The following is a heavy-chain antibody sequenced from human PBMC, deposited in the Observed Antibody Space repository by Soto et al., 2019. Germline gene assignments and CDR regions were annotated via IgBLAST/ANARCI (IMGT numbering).Heavy chain of an antibody. Sequence: ESGGGVVQPGRSLILSCAASGFTFSSYAMHWFRQAPGKGLEWVAGISYDGSNKYYADSVKGRFTISRDNSKNTLYLQMNSMRAEDTAVYYCATAYEGDYFVYWGQGTLVTVSS. CDR2: ISYDGSNK. J-gene: IGHJ4*02. D-gene: IGHD3-16*01. CDR1: GFTFSSYA. CDR3: ATAYEGDYFVY. V-gene: IGHV3-30-3*01.